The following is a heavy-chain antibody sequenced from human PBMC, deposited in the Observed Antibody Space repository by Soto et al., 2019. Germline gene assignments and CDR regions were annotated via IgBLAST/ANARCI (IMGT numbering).Heavy chain of an antibody. D-gene: IGHD1-26*01. CDR2: IRSKANSYAT. CDR1: GFTFSGSA. V-gene: IGHV3-73*01. J-gene: IGHJ6*02. CDR3: TRQEWELLDYYGMDV. Sequence: SGGSLRLSCAASGFTFSGSAMHWVRQASGKGLEWVGRIRSKANSYATAYAASVKGRFTISRDDSKNTAYLQMNSLKTEDTAVYYCTRQEWELLDYYGMDVWGQGTTVTVSS.